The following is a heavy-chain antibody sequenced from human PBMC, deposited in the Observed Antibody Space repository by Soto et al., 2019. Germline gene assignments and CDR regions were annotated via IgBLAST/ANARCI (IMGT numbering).Heavy chain of an antibody. CDR1: GFTFSNAW. V-gene: IGHV3-15*01. Sequence: EVQLVESGGGLVKPGGSLRLSCAASGFTFSNAWMSWVRQAPGQGLEWVGRIKSKTDGGTTDYAAPVKGRFTISRDDSKNTLYLQMHSLNTEDKAVYYCSRSGYRDYYYYYYMDVWGKGTTVTVSS. J-gene: IGHJ6*03. CDR2: IKSKTDGGTT. CDR3: SRSGYRDYYYYYYMDV. D-gene: IGHD3-3*01.